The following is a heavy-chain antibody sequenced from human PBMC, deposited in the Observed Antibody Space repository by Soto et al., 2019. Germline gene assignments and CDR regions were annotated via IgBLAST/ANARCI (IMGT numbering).Heavy chain of an antibody. CDR3: ARGRYSSSWDWYYGMDV. V-gene: IGHV4-4*02. D-gene: IGHD6-13*01. J-gene: IGHJ6*02. Sequence: SETLSLTCAVSGGSISSSNWWSWVRQPPGKGLEWIGEIYHSGSTNYNPSLKNRVTISVDKSKNQFSLKLSSVTAADTAVYYCARGRYSSSWDWYYGMDVWGQGTTVTVSS. CDR1: GGSISSSNW. CDR2: IYHSGST.